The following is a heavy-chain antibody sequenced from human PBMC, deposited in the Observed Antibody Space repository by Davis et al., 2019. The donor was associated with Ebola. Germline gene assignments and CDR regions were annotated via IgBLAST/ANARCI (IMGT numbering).Heavy chain of an antibody. CDR1: GLTFSSYS. D-gene: IGHD2-15*01. CDR2: ISSSSSYI. Sequence: PGGSLRLSCAASGLTFSSYSMNWVRQAPGKGLEWVSSISSSSSYIYYADSVKGRFTISRDNAKNSLYLQMNSLRAEDTAVYYCARVWEYCSGGSCYQRDYWGQGTLVTVSS. CDR3: ARVWEYCSGGSCYQRDY. J-gene: IGHJ4*02. V-gene: IGHV3-21*01.